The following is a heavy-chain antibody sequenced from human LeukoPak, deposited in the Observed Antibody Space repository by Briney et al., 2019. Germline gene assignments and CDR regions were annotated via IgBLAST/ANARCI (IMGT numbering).Heavy chain of an antibody. CDR3: AKDRPPGSSGFDC. Sequence: GRSLRLSCAASGFTFNNYAMTWVRQAPGKGLEWISAITGSGDNAYYADSVKGRLTISRDNSKNTLYLQMSSLRAEDTAVYYCAKDRPPGSSGFDCWGQGTLVTVSS. CDR1: GFTFNNYA. V-gene: IGHV3-23*01. CDR2: ITGSGDNA. J-gene: IGHJ4*02. D-gene: IGHD3-10*01.